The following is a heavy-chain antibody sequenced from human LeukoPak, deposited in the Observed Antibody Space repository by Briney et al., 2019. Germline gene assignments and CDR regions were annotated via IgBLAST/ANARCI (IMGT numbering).Heavy chain of an antibody. D-gene: IGHD3-22*01. Sequence: PSETLSLTCTVSGVSITSYSHNYDWIRQPPGKGLEWIGGFHFSGAIKYNPSLKSRVPIFVDPSKKQISLKLNSVTAADTAVYYCARRYEGSRYAYDYWGQGILVTVSS. CDR1: GVSITSYSHN. V-gene: IGHV4-39*01. CDR3: ARRYEGSRYAYDY. CDR2: FHFSGAI. J-gene: IGHJ4*02.